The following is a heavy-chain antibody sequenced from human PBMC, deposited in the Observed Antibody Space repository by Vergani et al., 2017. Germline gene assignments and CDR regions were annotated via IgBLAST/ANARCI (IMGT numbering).Heavy chain of an antibody. D-gene: IGHD3-10*01. J-gene: IGHJ1*01. Sequence: VHLVESGGGVVQPGRSLRLSCVVSGFTSSYYGMHWVRQAPGKGLEWVATISSGGGDIFYADSVKGRFTISRDNSKHTLFLQMNSLKDEDTAVYYCTTAWGLYYLHGEYFQYWGRGTLVSVSS. CDR2: ISSGGGDI. CDR3: TTAWGLYYLHGEYFQY. V-gene: IGHV3-21*04. CDR1: GFTSSYYG.